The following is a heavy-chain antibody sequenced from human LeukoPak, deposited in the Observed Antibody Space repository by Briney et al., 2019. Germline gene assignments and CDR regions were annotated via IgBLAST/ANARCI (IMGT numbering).Heavy chain of an antibody. D-gene: IGHD6-19*01. CDR3: AKDALRSSGWYYFDY. CDR2: ISDSGGTT. V-gene: IGHV3-23*01. Sequence: GGSLRLSCAASGFTFSFFAMSWVRQAPGKGLEWVPAISDSGGTTYYADSVKGRFTISRDNSKNTLYLQMNSLRAEDTAVYYCAKDALRSSGWYYFDYWGQGTLVAVSS. J-gene: IGHJ4*02. CDR1: GFTFSFFA.